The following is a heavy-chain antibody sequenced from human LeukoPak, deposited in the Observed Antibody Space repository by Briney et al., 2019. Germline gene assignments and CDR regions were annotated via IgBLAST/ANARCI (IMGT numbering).Heavy chain of an antibody. J-gene: IGHJ5*02. Sequence: SQTLSLTCTVSGGSISSGGYYWSWIRQHPGKGLEWIGYIYYSGSTYYNPSLKSRVTISVDTSKNQFSLKLSSVTAADTAVYYCARSHDILTGYYPNNWFDPWGQGTLVTVSS. V-gene: IGHV4-31*03. CDR3: ARSHDILTGYYPNNWFDP. CDR1: GGSISSGGYY. D-gene: IGHD3-9*01. CDR2: IYYSGST.